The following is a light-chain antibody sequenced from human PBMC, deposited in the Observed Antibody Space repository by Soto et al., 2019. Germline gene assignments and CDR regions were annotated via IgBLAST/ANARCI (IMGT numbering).Light chain of an antibody. CDR3: ASYTSSSTSVI. J-gene: IGLJ2*01. CDR2: EVA. V-gene: IGLV2-14*03. Sequence: QSALTQTASVSGSPGQSITMSCTGTSSDVGGYNFVSWYQQHPGKAPKLIVHEVANRLSGVSGRFSGSKSGNTAFLTISGLQAEDEAVYYCASYTSSSTSVIFGRGTKLTVL. CDR1: SSDVGGYNF.